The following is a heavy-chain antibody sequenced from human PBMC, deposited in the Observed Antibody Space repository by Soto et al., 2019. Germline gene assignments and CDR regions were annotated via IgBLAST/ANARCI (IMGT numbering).Heavy chain of an antibody. V-gene: IGHV1-18*04. D-gene: IGHD3-22*01. CDR1: GYTFTSYG. CDR3: ARGDSSGYYYNY. Sequence: ASVKVSCKASGYTFTSYGIRWVRQAPGHGLEWMGWISAYNGNTNYAQKLPGRVTMTTDTSTSTAYMELRSLRSDDTAVYYCARGDSSGYYYNYWGQGTLVTVSS. CDR2: ISAYNGNT. J-gene: IGHJ4*02.